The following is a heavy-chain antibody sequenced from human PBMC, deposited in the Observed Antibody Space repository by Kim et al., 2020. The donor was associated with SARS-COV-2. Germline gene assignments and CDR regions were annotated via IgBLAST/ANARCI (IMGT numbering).Heavy chain of an antibody. Sequence: GKIATCPRSVKGRFTRSRDNAKNTLYLQMNSLGAEDTAVYYCVASLGDYWGQGTLVAVSS. CDR3: VASLGDY. V-gene: IGHV3-74*01. CDR2: GKIA. D-gene: IGHD5-12*01. J-gene: IGHJ4*02.